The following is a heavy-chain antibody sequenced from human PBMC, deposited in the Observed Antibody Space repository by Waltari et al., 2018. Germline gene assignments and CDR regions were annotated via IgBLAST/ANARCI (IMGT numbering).Heavy chain of an antibody. V-gene: IGHV3-48*04. CDR1: GFGFPPYT. D-gene: IGHD3-10*01. Sequence: ELQLVESGGDLVQPGGSLSLSWAASGFGFPPYTMNWVRQAPGKGLEWVSYITGSGSTKFYGDAVKGRFTISRDNAKNSLYLQMDSLRVEDTAIYYCAREDYYGSGSVDYWGQGTLVTVSS. CDR3: AREDYYGSGSVDY. CDR2: ITGSGSTK. J-gene: IGHJ4*02.